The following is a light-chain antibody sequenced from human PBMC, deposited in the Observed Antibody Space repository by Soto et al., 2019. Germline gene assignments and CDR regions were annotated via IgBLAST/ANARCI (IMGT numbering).Light chain of an antibody. Sequence: EIVLTQSPGTLSLSPGESATLSCRASQSLSSTVAWYQQKPGQAPRLLLYGASTRATGIPARFSGSGSGTEFTLTISSLQSEDFAVYYCQQYDNWPPITFGQGTRLEI. CDR3: QQYDNWPPIT. J-gene: IGKJ5*01. CDR2: GAS. V-gene: IGKV3-15*01. CDR1: QSLSST.